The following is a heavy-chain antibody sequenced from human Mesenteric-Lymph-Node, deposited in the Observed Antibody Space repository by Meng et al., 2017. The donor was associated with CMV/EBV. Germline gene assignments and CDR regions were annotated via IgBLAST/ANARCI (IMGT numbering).Heavy chain of an antibody. J-gene: IGHJ6*02. CDR3: ARGRHGSGTWALHGMDF. V-gene: IGHV3-66*02. CDR1: GFTVSSKY. Sequence: GGSLRLSCAASGFTVSSKYMNWVRQSPEKGLEGVSVIYSGDNAYYADSVKGRFTISRDSSKNIVYLQMNSLRPEDTAVYYCARGRHGSGTWALHGMDFWGQGTTVTVSS. CDR2: IYSGDNA. D-gene: IGHD2-15*01.